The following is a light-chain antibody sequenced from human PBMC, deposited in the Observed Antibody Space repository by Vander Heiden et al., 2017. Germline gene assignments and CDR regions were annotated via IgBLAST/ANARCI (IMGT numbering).Light chain of an antibody. J-gene: IGKJ2*01. CDR3: QEVYSYPYT. CDR2: AAS. CDR1: QGISSY. Sequence: DIQLTQSPSFLSASVGDRVTTTCRASQGISSYLAWYQQNPGKAPKLLIYAASTLESGVPSRFSGSGSGTEFTLTISSLQPEDFATFYCQEVYSYPYTFGQGTKLEIK. V-gene: IGKV1-9*01.